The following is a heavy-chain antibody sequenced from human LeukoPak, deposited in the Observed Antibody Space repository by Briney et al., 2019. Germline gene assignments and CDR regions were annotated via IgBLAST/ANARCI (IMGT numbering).Heavy chain of an antibody. J-gene: IGHJ3*02. D-gene: IGHD6-19*01. CDR2: ISAYNGNT. V-gene: IGHV1-18*01. CDR3: AREASSGIDAFDI. Sequence: ASVKVPCKASGYTFTSYGISWVRQAPGQGLEWMGWISAYNGNTNYAQNLQGRVTMTTDTSTSTAYMELRSLRSDDTAVYYCAREASSGIDAFDIWGQGTMVTVSS. CDR1: GYTFTSYG.